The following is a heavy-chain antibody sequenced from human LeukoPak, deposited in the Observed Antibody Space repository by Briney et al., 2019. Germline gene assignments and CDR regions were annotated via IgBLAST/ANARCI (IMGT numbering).Heavy chain of an antibody. V-gene: IGHV1-3*01. CDR3: ARDRRYYGSGKPSAFGY. CDR2: INAGNGNT. D-gene: IGHD3-10*01. Sequence: ASVKVSCKASGYTFTSYAMHWVRQAPGQRLEWMGWINAGNGNTKYSQKFQGRVTITRDTSASTAYMELSSLRSEDTAVYYCARDRRYYGSGKPSAFGYWGQGTLVTVSS. CDR1: GYTFTSYA. J-gene: IGHJ4*02.